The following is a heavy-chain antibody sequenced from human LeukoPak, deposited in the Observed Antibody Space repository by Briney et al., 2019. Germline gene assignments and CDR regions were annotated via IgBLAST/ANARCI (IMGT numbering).Heavy chain of an antibody. J-gene: IGHJ2*01. V-gene: IGHV3-74*01. D-gene: IGHD4-17*01. CDR2: INNDGSRT. CDR3: AREDYNDSGWYFDL. CDR1: GFTFSSHW. Sequence: PGGSLRLSCAASGFTFSSHWMHWVCQAPGKGLVWVSRINNDGSRTTYADSVKGRFTISRDNAKKTLYLQMNSLRAEDTAVYFCAREDYNDSGWYFDLWGRGTLVTVSS.